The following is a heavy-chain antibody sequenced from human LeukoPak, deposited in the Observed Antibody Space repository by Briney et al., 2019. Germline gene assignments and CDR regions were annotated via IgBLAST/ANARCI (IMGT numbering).Heavy chain of an antibody. V-gene: IGHV4-59*01. D-gene: IGHD6-13*01. CDR1: GGSISSYH. J-gene: IGHJ4*02. CDR2: IYYSGST. CDR3: ARTASIAAAGTREVYFDY. Sequence: PSETLSLTCTVSGGSISSYHWSWIRQPPGKGLEWIGYIYYSGSTSYNPSLKSRVTISVDTSKDQFSLKLSSVTAADTAVYYCARTASIAAAGTREVYFDYWGQGTLVTVSS.